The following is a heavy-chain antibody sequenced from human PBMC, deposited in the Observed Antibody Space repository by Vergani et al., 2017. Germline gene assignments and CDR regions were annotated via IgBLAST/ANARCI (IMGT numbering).Heavy chain of an antibody. CDR2: IIPIFGTA. Sequence: QVQLLQSGAEVKKPGSSVKVSCKASGGTFSSYAISWVRQAPGQGFEWMGGIIPIFGTANYAQKFQGRVTITADESTSTAYMELSSLRSEDTAVYYCARSYCSSTSCSPHTTDYFDYWGQGTLVTVSS. D-gene: IGHD2-2*01. CDR1: GGTFSSYA. CDR3: ARSYCSSTSCSPHTTDYFDY. V-gene: IGHV1-69*01. J-gene: IGHJ4*02.